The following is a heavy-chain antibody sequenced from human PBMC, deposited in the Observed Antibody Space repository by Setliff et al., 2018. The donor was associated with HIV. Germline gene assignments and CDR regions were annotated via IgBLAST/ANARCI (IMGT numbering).Heavy chain of an antibody. J-gene: IGHJ4*02. V-gene: IGHV7-4-1*02. CDR1: GYTLTTFG. Sequence: ASVKVSCKASGYTLTTFGISWVRQAPGQGLEWMGWINTETGNPTYAQDFTGRFVFSLDTSVSTAYLQISSLKAEDIAVYYCARDGYYYDSSGHLAYYFDYWGQGALVTVSS. D-gene: IGHD3-22*01. CDR2: INTETGNP. CDR3: ARDGYYYDSSGHLAYYFDY.